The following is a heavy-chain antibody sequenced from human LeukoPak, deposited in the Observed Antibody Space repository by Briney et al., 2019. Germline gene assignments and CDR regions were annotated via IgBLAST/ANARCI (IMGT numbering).Heavy chain of an antibody. Sequence: ASVKVSCKASGGTFSSYAISWVRQAPGQGLEWMGGIIPIFGTANYAQKFQGRVTITADESTSTAYMELSSLRSEDMAVYYCARDSGLRYFDWLSPGDAFDIWGQGTMVTVSS. CDR3: ARDSGLRYFDWLSPGDAFDI. J-gene: IGHJ3*02. CDR2: IIPIFGTA. D-gene: IGHD3-9*01. CDR1: GGTFSSYA. V-gene: IGHV1-69*13.